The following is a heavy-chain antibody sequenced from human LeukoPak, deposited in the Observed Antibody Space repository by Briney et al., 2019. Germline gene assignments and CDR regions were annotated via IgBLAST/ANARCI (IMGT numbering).Heavy chain of an antibody. CDR3: ARVAYSGTYSWFDP. Sequence: GASVRVSCKASGYTFTGYYMHWVRQAPGQGLEWMGWINPNSGGTNYAQKFQGRVTISVATSKNQFSLKLSSVTAADTAVYYCARVAYSGTYSWFDPWGQGSLVTVSS. V-gene: IGHV1-2*02. J-gene: IGHJ5*02. D-gene: IGHD1-26*01. CDR2: INPNSGGT. CDR1: GYTFTGYY.